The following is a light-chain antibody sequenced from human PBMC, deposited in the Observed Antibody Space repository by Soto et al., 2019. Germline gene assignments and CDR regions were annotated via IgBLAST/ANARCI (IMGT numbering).Light chain of an antibody. Sequence: DIQMTQSPSSLSASVGDRVTITCQASQDINNYLNWYQQKSGKAPKLLIYDASDLETGVPSRFSGIGSGTDFTLTINSLQPEDFATYYCQHSFSNPYTFGQGTRLEIK. CDR1: QDINNY. CDR3: QHSFSNPYT. CDR2: DAS. V-gene: IGKV1-39*01. J-gene: IGKJ5*01.